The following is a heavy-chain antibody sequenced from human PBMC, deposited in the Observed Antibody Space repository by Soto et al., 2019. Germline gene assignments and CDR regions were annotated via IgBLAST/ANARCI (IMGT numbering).Heavy chain of an antibody. CDR2: INPSGGST. CDR1: GYTFTSYY. J-gene: IGHJ3*02. D-gene: IGHD3-9*01. Sequence: ASVKVSCKASGYTFTSYYMHWVRQAPGQGLEWMGIINPSGGSTSYAQKFQGRVTMTTDTSTSTVYMELSSLRSEDTAVYYCARDGPRITISYSAFDIWGQGTMVTVSS. V-gene: IGHV1-46*01. CDR3: ARDGPRITISYSAFDI.